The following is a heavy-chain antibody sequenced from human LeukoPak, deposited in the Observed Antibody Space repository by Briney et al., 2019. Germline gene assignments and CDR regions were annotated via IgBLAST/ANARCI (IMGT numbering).Heavy chain of an antibody. CDR3: AGGLTYYYGSGDFDY. Sequence: SETLSLTCTVSGGSISSSSYYWGWIRQPPGKGLEWIGSIYYSGSTYYNPSLKSRVTISVDTSKNQFSLKLSSVTAADTAVYYCAGGLTYYYGSGDFDYWGQGTLVTVSS. J-gene: IGHJ4*02. V-gene: IGHV4-39*07. CDR1: GGSISSSSYY. CDR2: IYYSGST. D-gene: IGHD3-10*01.